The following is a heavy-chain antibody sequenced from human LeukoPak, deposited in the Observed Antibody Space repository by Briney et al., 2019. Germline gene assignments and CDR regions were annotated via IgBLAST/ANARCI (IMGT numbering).Heavy chain of an antibody. Sequence: QPGGSLRPSCAASGFTVSSNYMSWVRQAPGKGLEWVSVIYSGGSTYYADSVKGRFTISRDNSKNTLYLQMNSLRAEDTAVYYCAREQLLQLMDVWGQGTTVTVSS. CDR2: IYSGGST. D-gene: IGHD2-15*01. V-gene: IGHV3-66*01. CDR1: GFTVSSNY. J-gene: IGHJ6*02. CDR3: AREQLLQLMDV.